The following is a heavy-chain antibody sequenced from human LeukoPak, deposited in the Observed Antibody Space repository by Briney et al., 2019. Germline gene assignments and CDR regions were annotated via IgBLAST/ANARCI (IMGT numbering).Heavy chain of an antibody. CDR1: GFTFITYT. CDR3: ARGSGNFDY. J-gene: IGHJ4*02. Sequence: GGSLRLSCAASGFTFITYTMNWVRQAPGKGLEWVSSISSSYSYIYYTDSVKGRFTFSRDNAQNSLYLQMNSLRAEDTAVYYCARGSGNFDYWGQGTLVTVSS. D-gene: IGHD3-3*01. CDR2: ISSSYSYI. V-gene: IGHV3-21*01.